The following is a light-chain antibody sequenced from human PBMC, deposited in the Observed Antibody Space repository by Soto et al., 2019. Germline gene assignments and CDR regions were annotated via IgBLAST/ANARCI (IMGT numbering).Light chain of an antibody. CDR3: QHYKSYPWT. V-gene: IGKV1-5*03. CDR2: QAS. CDR1: QNINTF. J-gene: IGKJ1*01. Sequence: DIQMTQSPSTLSASVGDSVTITCRASQNINTFLAWYQQKPGKAPKLLIYQASSLERGVPSRFTGSGSGTDFTLTVYSLQPGDFATYYCQHYKSYPWTFGRGTKVEIK.